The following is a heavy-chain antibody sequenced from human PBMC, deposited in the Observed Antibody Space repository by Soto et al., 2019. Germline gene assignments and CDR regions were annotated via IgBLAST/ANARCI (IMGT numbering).Heavy chain of an antibody. CDR1: GFTFSSYG. CDR3: AKGNYGSGSYYLVGFDY. D-gene: IGHD3-10*01. CDR2: ISYDGSNK. J-gene: IGHJ4*02. Sequence: QVQLVESGGGVVQPGRSLRLSCAASGFTFSSYGMHWVRQAPGKGLEWVAVISYDGSNKYYADSVKGRFTISRDNSKNTLYLQMNSLRAEDTAVYYCAKGNYGSGSYYLVGFDYWGQGTLVTVSS. V-gene: IGHV3-30*18.